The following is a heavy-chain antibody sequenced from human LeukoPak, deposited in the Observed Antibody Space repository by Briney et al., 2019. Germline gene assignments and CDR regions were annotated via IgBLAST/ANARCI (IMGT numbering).Heavy chain of an antibody. CDR3: ARGYYYDSSGYYYVGFDY. D-gene: IGHD3-22*01. J-gene: IGHJ4*02. CDR2: INHSGST. CDR1: GGSFSGYY. V-gene: IGHV4-34*01. Sequence: SETLSLTCAVYGGSFSGYYWSWIRQPPGKGLEWIGEINHSGSTNYNPSLKSRVTISVDTSKNQFSLKLSSVTAADTAVYYCARGYYYDSSGYYYVGFDYWGQGTLVTVSS.